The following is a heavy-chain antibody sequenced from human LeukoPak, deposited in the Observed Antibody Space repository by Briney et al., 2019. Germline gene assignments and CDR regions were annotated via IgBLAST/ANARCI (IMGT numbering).Heavy chain of an antibody. D-gene: IGHD3-9*01. Sequence: GGSLRLSCAASGFTFGSYSMNWVRQAPGKGLEWVSSISSSSSYIYYADSVKGRFTISRDNAKNSLYLQMNSLRAEDTAVYYCARATHYDILTGYYSRWFDPWGQGTLVTVSS. J-gene: IGHJ5*02. CDR3: ARATHYDILTGYYSRWFDP. CDR2: ISSSSSYI. CDR1: GFTFGSYS. V-gene: IGHV3-21*01.